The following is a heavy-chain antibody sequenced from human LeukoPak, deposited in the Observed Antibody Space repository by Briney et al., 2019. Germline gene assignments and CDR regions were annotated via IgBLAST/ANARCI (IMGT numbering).Heavy chain of an antibody. CDR1: GFTFSSYA. CDR3: AKAGYSSGWYVLFDY. V-gene: IGHV3-23*01. J-gene: IGHJ4*02. Sequence: GGSLRLSCAASGFTFSSYAMSWVCQAPGKGLEWVSAISGSGGSTYYADSVKGRFTISRDNSKNTLYLQMNSLRAEDTAVYYCAKAGYSSGWYVLFDYWGQGTLVTVSS. D-gene: IGHD6-19*01. CDR2: ISGSGGST.